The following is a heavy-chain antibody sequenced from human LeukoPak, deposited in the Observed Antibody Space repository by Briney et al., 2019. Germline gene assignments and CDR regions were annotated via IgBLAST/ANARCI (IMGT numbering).Heavy chain of an antibody. V-gene: IGHV1-24*01. Sequence: RASVKVSCKVSGYTLTELSMHWVRQAPGKGLEWMGGFDPEDGETIYAQKFQGRVTMTEDTSTDTAYMELSSLRSEDTAVYYCATGPIAVAGSEGNWFDPWGQGTLVTVSS. CDR3: ATGPIAVAGSEGNWFDP. CDR1: GYTLTELS. CDR2: FDPEDGET. D-gene: IGHD6-19*01. J-gene: IGHJ5*02.